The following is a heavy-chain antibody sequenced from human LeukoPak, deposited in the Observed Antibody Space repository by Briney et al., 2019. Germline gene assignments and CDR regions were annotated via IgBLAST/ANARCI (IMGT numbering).Heavy chain of an antibody. CDR2: IYTSGST. V-gene: IGHV4-4*07. CDR1: GASIRSHY. Sequence: SETLSLTCTVSGASIRSHYWSWIRQPAGKGLEWIGRIYTSGSTNYNPSLKSRVTMSVDTSKNQFSLKLSSVTAADTAVYYGARGIGYCSSTSCLPLNWFDPWGQGTLVTVSS. CDR3: ARGIGYCSSTSCLPLNWFDP. J-gene: IGHJ5*02. D-gene: IGHD2-2*01.